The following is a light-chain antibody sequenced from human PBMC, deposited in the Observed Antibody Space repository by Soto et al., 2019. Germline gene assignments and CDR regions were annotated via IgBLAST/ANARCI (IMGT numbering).Light chain of an antibody. V-gene: IGKV3-15*01. CDR2: GAS. CDR3: QQYNDWPPIFT. Sequence: EIVMTQSPATLSVSPGERATLSCRASQGVGTNLAWYQQKPGQSPRLLIYGASTRAAGIPGRFSGSGSGTDFTLTIISLQSEDCALYYCQQYNDWPPIFTFGPGTKVDIK. J-gene: IGKJ3*01. CDR1: QGVGTN.